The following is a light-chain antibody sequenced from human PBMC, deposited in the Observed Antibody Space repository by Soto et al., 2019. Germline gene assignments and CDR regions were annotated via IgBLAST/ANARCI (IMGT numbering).Light chain of an antibody. CDR2: DNH. CDR1: SSNIGVNY. CDR3: GTWDINLDTVV. Sequence: QSVLTQPPSVSAAPGQRVTISCSGSSSNIGVNYVSWYQVVPRTAPKLLIYDNHKRHSGVPDRFSGSKSGTSATLGIADLHAGDEAHYYCGTWDINLDTVVFGGGTKLTVL. V-gene: IGLV1-51*01. J-gene: IGLJ2*01.